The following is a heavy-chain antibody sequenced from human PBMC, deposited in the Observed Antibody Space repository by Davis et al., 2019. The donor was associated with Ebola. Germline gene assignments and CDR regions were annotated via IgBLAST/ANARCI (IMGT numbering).Heavy chain of an antibody. Sequence: GESLKISCRASGYSFNTHCIVWVRQMPGQGLDYMGMISPGDSHTNYNPSFQGHVIMSADTSTRTAYLQWNSLKASDSGVSYCARPRDPYYYYGLAVWGPGTTVTVSS. V-gene: IGHV5-51*01. CDR2: ISPGDSHT. J-gene: IGHJ6*02. CDR1: GYSFNTHC. D-gene: IGHD2-21*02. CDR3: ARPRDPYYYYGLAV.